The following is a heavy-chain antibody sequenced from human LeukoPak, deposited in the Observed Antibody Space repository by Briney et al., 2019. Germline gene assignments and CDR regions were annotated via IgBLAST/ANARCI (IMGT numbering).Heavy chain of an antibody. D-gene: IGHD6-13*01. Sequence: EASVRVSCKASGYTFTGYYMHWVRQAPGQGLEWMGWINPNSGGTNYAQKFQGRVTMTRDTSISTAYMELSRLRSDDTAVYYCAREGGSAAGNWFDPWGQGTLVTVSS. CDR3: AREGGSAAGNWFDP. CDR1: GYTFTGYY. CDR2: INPNSGGT. J-gene: IGHJ5*02. V-gene: IGHV1-2*02.